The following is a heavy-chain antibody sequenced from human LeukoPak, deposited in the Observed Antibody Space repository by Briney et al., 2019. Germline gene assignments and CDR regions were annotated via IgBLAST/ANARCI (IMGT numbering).Heavy chain of an antibody. CDR3: ARGSITMIVHPFDY. D-gene: IGHD3-22*01. CDR1: GDSVSSNSAA. Sequence: SQTLSLTCAISGDSVSSNSAAWNWIRQSPSRGLEWMGRTYYRSKWYNDYAVSVKSRITINPDTSKNQFSLQLNSVTPEDTAVYYCARGSITMIVHPFDYWGQGTLVTVSS. J-gene: IGHJ4*02. CDR2: TYYRSKWYN. V-gene: IGHV6-1*01.